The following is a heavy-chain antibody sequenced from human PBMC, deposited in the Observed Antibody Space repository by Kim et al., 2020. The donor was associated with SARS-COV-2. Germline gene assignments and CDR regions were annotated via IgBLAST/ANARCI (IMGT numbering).Heavy chain of an antibody. CDR3: ARDLPTDSSGTPGAFDI. D-gene: IGHD3-22*01. V-gene: IGHV4-31*03. J-gene: IGHJ3*02. CDR2: IYYSGST. Sequence: SETLSLTCTVSGGSISSGGYYWSWIRQHPGKGLEWIGYIYYSGSTYYNPSLKSRVTISVDTSKNQFSLKLSSVTAADTAVYYCARDLPTDSSGTPGAFDIWGQGTMVTVSS. CDR1: GGSISSGGYY.